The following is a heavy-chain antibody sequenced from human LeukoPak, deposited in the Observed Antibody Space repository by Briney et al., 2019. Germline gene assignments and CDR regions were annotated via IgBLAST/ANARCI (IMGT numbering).Heavy chain of an antibody. Sequence: SQTLSLTCAISGDSVSSNSAAWNWIRQSPSRGLEWLGRTYYRSKWYNDYAVSVKSRITINPDTSKNQFSLRLNSVTPEDTAVYYCARDGTMVTPADPAFDYWGQGTLVTVSS. D-gene: IGHD4-17*01. CDR3: ARDGTMVTPADPAFDY. J-gene: IGHJ4*02. CDR1: GDSVSSNSAA. CDR2: TYYRSKWYN. V-gene: IGHV6-1*01.